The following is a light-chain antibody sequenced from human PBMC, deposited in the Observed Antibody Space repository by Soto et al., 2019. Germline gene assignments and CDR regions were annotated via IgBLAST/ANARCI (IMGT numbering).Light chain of an antibody. J-gene: IGKJ5*01. CDR1: ESIARH. CDR2: AAS. Sequence: DIQMTQSPSSLSASVGDRVTITCRASESIARHLNWYQQKPGKAPKLLIYAASSLQNGVPSRFXCGGSGTEFTLTISNLQPEDFATYYCQQSYSTLSITFGQGTRLEIK. V-gene: IGKV1-39*01. CDR3: QQSYSTLSIT.